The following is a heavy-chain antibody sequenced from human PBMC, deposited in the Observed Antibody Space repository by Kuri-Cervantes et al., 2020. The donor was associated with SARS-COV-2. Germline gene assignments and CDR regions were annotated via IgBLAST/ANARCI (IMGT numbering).Heavy chain of an antibody. CDR2: ISWNSGSI. CDR1: GFTFDDYA. D-gene: IGHD6-19*01. V-gene: IGHV3-9*01. Sequence: SLKISCAASGFTFDDYAMHWVRQAPGKGLEWVSGISWNSGSIGYADSVKGRFTISRDNAKNSLYLQMNSLRAEDTAVYYCARYYGGARYSSGWYRYYYGMDVWGQGTTVTVSS. J-gene: IGHJ6*02. CDR3: ARYYGGARYSSGWYRYYYGMDV.